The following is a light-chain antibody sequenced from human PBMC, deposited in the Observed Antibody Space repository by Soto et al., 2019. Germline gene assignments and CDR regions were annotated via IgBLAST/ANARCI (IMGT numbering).Light chain of an antibody. V-gene: IGLV2-14*01. J-gene: IGLJ1*01. CDR2: EVS. CDR1: SSDVGGYNY. Sequence: QSVLTQPASVSGSPGQSITISCTGTSSDVGGYNYVSWYQQHPGKAPKLMIYEVSYRPSGVSNRFSGSQSGNTASLTISGLLPEDEADYYCSSYTSSSNLYVFGTGPKVTVL. CDR3: SSYTSSSNLYV.